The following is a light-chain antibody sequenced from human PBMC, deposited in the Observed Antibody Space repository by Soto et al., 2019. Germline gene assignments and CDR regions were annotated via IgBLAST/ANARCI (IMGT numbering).Light chain of an antibody. CDR3: QQYNNWPLT. CDR1: QSVSSN. J-gene: IGKJ4*01. Sequence: EIVMTQSPATLSVSPGERATLSCRASQSVSSNLAWYQQKPGQAPRLLMYVASTRATGIPARFSGSRSETEFTLTISSLQSEDFAVYYCQQYNNWPLTFGVGTTVAIK. V-gene: IGKV3-15*01. CDR2: VAS.